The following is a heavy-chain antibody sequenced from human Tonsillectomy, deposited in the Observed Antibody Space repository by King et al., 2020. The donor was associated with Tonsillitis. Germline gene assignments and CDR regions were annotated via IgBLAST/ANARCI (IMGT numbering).Heavy chain of an antibody. CDR3: ARPRHCGGDCYSHYYFDY. V-gene: IGHV5-51*01. D-gene: IGHD2-21*02. J-gene: IGHJ4*02. CDR2: IYPVDSDT. CDR1: GYSFTSYW. Sequence: VQLVESGAEVKKPGESLKISCKGSGYSFTSYWIGWVRQMPGKGLEWMGIIYPVDSDTRYSPSFQGQVTISAAKSISTAYLQWSSLKASDTAMYYCARPRHCGGDCYSHYYFDYWGQGTLVTVSS.